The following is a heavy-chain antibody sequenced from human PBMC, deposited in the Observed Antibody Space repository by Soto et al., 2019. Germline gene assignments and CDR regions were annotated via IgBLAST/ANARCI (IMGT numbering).Heavy chain of an antibody. V-gene: IGHV1-69*12. CDR3: ASQTYYYYGMDV. Sequence: QVQLVQSGAEVKKPGSSVKVSCKASGGTFSSYAISWVRQAPGQGLEWMGGIIPIFGTANYAQKFQGRVTITADESTSTHDKELRSLRSEDTAVYYCASQTYYYYGMDVWGQGATVTVSS. CDR1: GGTFSSYA. CDR2: IIPIFGTA. J-gene: IGHJ6*02.